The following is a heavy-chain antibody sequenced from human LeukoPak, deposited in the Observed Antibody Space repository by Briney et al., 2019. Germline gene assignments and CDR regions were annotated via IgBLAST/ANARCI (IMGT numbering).Heavy chain of an antibody. V-gene: IGHV4-34*01. CDR3: ARQGRDGYNYRNYFDY. D-gene: IGHD5-24*01. CDR2: INHSGST. CDR1: GGSFSGYY. J-gene: IGHJ4*02. Sequence: SETLSLTCAVYGGSFSGYYWSWIRQPPGKGLEWIGEINHSGSTNYNPSLKSRVTISVDTSKNQFSLKLSSVTAADTAVYYCARQGRDGYNYRNYFDYWGQGTLVTVSS.